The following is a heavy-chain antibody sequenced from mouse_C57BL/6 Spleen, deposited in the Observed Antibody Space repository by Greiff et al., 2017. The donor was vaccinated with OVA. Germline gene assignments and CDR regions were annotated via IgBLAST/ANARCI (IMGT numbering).Heavy chain of an antibody. CDR1: GFTFSDYY. CDR2: INYDGSST. Sequence: EVQLMASEGGLVQPGSSMKLSCTASGFTFSDYYMAWVRQVPEKGLEWVANINYDGSSTYYLDSLKSRFIISRDNAKNILYLQMSSLKSEDTATYYCAREGYYYAMDYWGQGTSVTVSS. J-gene: IGHJ4*01. V-gene: IGHV5-16*01. CDR3: AREGYYYAMDY.